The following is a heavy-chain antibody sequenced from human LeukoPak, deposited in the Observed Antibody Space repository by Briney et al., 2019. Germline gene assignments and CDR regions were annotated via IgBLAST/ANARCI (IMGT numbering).Heavy chain of an antibody. CDR1: GFSFSDYN. D-gene: IGHD3-10*01. Sequence: GALRLSFAASGFSFSDYNANWGRRAPGKGVEGVSSISRSSSYIYYADSVKGRFTMSRDNAKHSLYLQMSSLRVEDTAIYYCTKGGGYGSGGYYPDYWGQGTLVTVSS. CDR3: TKGGGYGSGGYYPDY. J-gene: IGHJ4*02. CDR2: ISRSSSYI. V-gene: IGHV3-21*01.